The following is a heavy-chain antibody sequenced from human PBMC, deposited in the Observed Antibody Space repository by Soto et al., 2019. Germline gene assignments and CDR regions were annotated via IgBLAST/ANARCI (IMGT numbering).Heavy chain of an antibody. D-gene: IGHD6-19*01. CDR3: AKEIIPKAGKWYFDL. Sequence: QVQLVESGGGVVQPGGSLRLSCAASGFSFNNYGMHWVRQAPGKGLEWVAVVPYEGSVQYYTDSAKGRFTSSRDNSKNTLYWQMNSLRDDDTAVYHCAKEIIPKAGKWYFDLWGRGTLVTVSS. CDR1: GFSFNNYG. CDR2: VPYEGSVQ. V-gene: IGHV3-30*18. J-gene: IGHJ2*01.